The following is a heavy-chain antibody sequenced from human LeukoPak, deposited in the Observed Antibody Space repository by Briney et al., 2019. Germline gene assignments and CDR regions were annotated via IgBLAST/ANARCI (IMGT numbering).Heavy chain of an antibody. CDR1: GFTFSTYG. Sequence: GGSLRLSCAASGFTFSTYGMHWVRQAPGKGLEWVAVIWYDGSNKYYADSVEGRFTISRDNSKNTLYLQMNSLRAEDTAVYYCARDREYYFDYWGQGTLVTVSS. CDR3: ARDREYYFDY. CDR2: IWYDGSNK. V-gene: IGHV3-33*08. D-gene: IGHD3-10*01. J-gene: IGHJ4*02.